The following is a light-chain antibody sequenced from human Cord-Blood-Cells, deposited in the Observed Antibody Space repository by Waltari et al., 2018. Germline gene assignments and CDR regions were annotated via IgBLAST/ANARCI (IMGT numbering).Light chain of an antibody. CDR3: QAADGSGTEWV. CDR1: ALPKQY. CDR2: NDG. V-gene: IGLV3-25*03. Sequence: SSELTPPPSVSVSPGQTARLTSSGDALPKQYAYWYQQQPGQDPVMVIYNDGERPAGSREGFTGARSGTTGTLTISGVQAEDEADYDGQAADGSGTEWVFGGGTKLTVL. J-gene: IGLJ3*02.